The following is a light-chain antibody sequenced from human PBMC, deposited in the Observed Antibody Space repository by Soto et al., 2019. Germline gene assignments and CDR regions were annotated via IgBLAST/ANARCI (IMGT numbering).Light chain of an antibody. CDR3: QKYGSSPT. CDR2: GAS. V-gene: IGKV3-20*01. J-gene: IGKJ1*01. Sequence: EILLTQSPGTLSLSPWERATLSCGASQSVSSSYLAWYQQTPGQAPRLLIYGASSRATGIPDRFSGSGSGTDFPLTISRLAHEDFAVSYCQKYGSSPTFGQGTKVDIK. CDR1: QSVSSSY.